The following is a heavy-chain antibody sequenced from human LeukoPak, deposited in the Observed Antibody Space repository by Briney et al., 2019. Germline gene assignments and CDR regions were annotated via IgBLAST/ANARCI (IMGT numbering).Heavy chain of an antibody. CDR1: GGSISSYY. V-gene: IGHV4-59*01. J-gene: IGHJ4*02. CDR3: ARGPRRYSYGYLGY. CDR2: IYYSGST. Sequence: SETLSLTCTVSGGSISSYYWSWIRQPPGKGLEWIGYIYYSGSTNYNPSLKSRVTISVDTSKNQFSLKLSSVTAADTAVYYCARGPRRYSYGYLGYWGQGTLVTVSS. D-gene: IGHD5-18*01.